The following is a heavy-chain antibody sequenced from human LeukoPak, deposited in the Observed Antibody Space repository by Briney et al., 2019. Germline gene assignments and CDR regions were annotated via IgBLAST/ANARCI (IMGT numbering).Heavy chain of an antibody. CDR1: GFTFDDYA. CDR2: ISWNSGSI. D-gene: IGHD6-13*01. CDR3: AKDMTSSSLRGMVDY. V-gene: IGHV3-9*03. J-gene: IGHJ4*02. Sequence: PEGSLRLSCAASGFTFDDYAMHWVRQAPGKGLEWVSGISWNSGSIGYADSVKGRFTISRDNAKNSLYLQMNSLRAEDMALYYCAKDMTSSSLRGMVDYWGQGTLVTVSS.